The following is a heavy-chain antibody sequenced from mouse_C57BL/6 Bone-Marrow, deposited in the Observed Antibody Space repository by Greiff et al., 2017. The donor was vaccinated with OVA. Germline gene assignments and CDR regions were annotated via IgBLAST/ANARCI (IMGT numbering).Heavy chain of an antibody. Sequence: EVKLMESGPELVKPGASVKISCKASGYTFTDYYMNWVKQSHGQSLEWIGDINPNNGGTSYNQKFKGKATLTVVKSSSTAYMELRSLTSEDSAVYYCARPYYYGSSYDYAMDYWGQGTAVTVSS. D-gene: IGHD1-1*01. CDR1: GYTFTDYY. J-gene: IGHJ4*01. V-gene: IGHV1-26*01. CDR3: ARPYYYGSSYDYAMDY. CDR2: INPNNGGT.